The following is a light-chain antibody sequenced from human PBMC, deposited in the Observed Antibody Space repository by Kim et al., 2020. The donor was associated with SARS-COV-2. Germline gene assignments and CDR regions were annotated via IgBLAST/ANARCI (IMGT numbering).Light chain of an antibody. CDR2: AAS. Sequence: DIQLPQSPSSLSASVGDRVTITCRASQTIDNYLNWYQQKRGKAPKLLIYAASSLQSEVPSRFSGSGSGTDFTLTINSLHPDDFGTYYCQQSYDIPRTCGPGTKVDIK. J-gene: IGKJ3*01. CDR3: QQSYDIPRT. V-gene: IGKV1-39*01. CDR1: QTIDNY.